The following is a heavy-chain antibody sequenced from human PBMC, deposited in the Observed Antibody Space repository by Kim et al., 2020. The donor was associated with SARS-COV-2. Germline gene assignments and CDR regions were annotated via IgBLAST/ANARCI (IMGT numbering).Heavy chain of an antibody. CDR3: ARGSGSYSGTLFDY. J-gene: IGHJ4*02. V-gene: IGHV1-3*01. Sequence: SQKFQGRVTITRDTSASTAYMELSSLRSEDTAVYHCARGSGSYSGTLFDYWGQGTLVTVSS. D-gene: IGHD3-10*01.